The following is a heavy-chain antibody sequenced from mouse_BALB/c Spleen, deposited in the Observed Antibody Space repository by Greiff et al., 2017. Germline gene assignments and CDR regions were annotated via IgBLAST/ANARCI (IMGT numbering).Heavy chain of an antibody. CDR1: GYTFTSYW. Sequence: QVQLKESGAELAKPGASVKMSCKASGYTFTSYWMHWVKQRPGQGLEWIGYINPSTGYTEYNQKFKDKATLTADKSSSTAYMQLSSLTSEDSAVYYCARWDYGSSDYYAMDYWGQGTSVTVSS. CDR3: ARWDYGSSDYYAMDY. J-gene: IGHJ4*01. CDR2: INPSTGYT. D-gene: IGHD1-1*01. V-gene: IGHV1-7*01.